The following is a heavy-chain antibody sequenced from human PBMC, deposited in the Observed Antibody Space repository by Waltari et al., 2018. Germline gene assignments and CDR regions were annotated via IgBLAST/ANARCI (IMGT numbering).Heavy chain of an antibody. Sequence: EVQLVESGGGLIQPGGSLRLSCAASGFNVSSNYMSWVRQAPGKGLEWVSVIYSGGSTYYADSVKGRFTISRDNSKNTLYLQMNSLRAEDTAVYYCARDHPIGRGGYDYWGQGTLVTVSS. V-gene: IGHV3-53*01. CDR3: ARDHPIGRGGYDY. CDR2: IYSGGST. D-gene: IGHD3-10*01. J-gene: IGHJ4*02. CDR1: GFNVSSNY.